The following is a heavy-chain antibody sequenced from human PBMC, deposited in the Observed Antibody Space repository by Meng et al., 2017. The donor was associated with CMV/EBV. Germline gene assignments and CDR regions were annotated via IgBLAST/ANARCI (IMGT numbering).Heavy chain of an antibody. CDR2: INHSGST. D-gene: IGHD3-22*01. CDR1: GGSFSGYY. V-gene: IGHV4-34*01. Sequence: SETLSLTCAVYGGSFSGYYWSWIRQPPGKGLEWIGEINHSGSTNYNPSLKSRVTISVDTSKNQFPLKLSSVTAADTAVYYCARGCSGGSCYRRYYYDSSGYYYWGQGTLVTVSS. CDR3: ARGCSGGSCYRRYYYDSSGYYY. J-gene: IGHJ4*02.